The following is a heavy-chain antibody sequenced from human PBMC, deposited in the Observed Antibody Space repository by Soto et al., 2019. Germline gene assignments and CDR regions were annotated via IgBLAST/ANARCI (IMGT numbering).Heavy chain of an antibody. Sequence: TLSHTCRVSGASISNSGYYWSWIRRHPGKVLEFLGYNYTTGGTTYSPSLRSRITISLDTSENLFSLKLRSVTAADTAMYYCASLNEYASYGYRDRPDVLDYWGQGALV. D-gene: IGHD3-16*01. V-gene: IGHV4-31*03. CDR3: ASLNEYASYGYRDRPDVLDY. CDR1: GASISNSGYY. CDR2: NYTTGGT. J-gene: IGHJ4*02.